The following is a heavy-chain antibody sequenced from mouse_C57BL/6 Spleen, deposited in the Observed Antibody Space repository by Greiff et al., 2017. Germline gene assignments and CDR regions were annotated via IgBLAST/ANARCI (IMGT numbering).Heavy chain of an antibody. CDR2: IYPGDGDT. CDR1: GYAFSSSW. D-gene: IGHD2-5*01. J-gene: IGHJ2*01. V-gene: IGHV1-82*01. Sequence: QVQLQQSGPELVKPGASVKISCKASGYAFSSSWMNWVKQRPGKGLEWIGRIYPGDGDTNYNGKFKGKATLTADKSSSTAYMQLSSLTSEDSAVYFCARKASNYGYFDYWGQGTTLTVSS. CDR3: ARKASNYGYFDY.